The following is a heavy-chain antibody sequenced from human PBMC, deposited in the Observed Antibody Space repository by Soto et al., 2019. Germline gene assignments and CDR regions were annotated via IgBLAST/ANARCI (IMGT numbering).Heavy chain of an antibody. CDR2: MYYSGST. CDR1: GGSISSSNYF. CDR3: ARHGERTIRSLNWFDF. V-gene: IGHV4-39*01. J-gene: IGHJ5*01. D-gene: IGHD4-17*01. Sequence: QLQLQESGPGQVKPSETLSLTCTVSGGSISSSNYFWGWIRQPPGKGLEWIGSMYYSGSTYYNPSLKCRVTISVYTSKTQFSLKLSSVTAADTAMYYCARHGERTIRSLNWFDFWCQGTLVTVSS.